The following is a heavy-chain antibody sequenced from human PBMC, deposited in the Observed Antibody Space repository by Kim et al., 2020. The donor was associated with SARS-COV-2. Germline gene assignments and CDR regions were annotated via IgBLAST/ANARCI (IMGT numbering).Heavy chain of an antibody. J-gene: IGHJ6*02. CDR3: AKVGARYGSYYYGIDV. V-gene: IGHV3-23*01. Sequence: GGSLRLSCAASGFTFSSYGMSWVRQAPGKGLEWVAGISDSGGSTYYADSVKGRFTISRDNYKNTLYLQMNSLRAEDTAIYYCAKVGARYGSYYYGIDVWGPGTTVSVSS. CDR2: ISDSGGST. CDR1: GFTFSSYG. D-gene: IGHD1-1*01.